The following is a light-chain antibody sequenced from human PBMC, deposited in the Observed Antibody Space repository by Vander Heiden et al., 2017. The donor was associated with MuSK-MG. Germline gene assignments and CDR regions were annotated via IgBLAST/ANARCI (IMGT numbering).Light chain of an antibody. CDR3: QQDNSFPYT. J-gene: IGKJ2*01. Sequence: DIQMTQSPSTLSASVGDRVTITCRASQSMGAWLAWYQQKPGKAPKLLIYRASNLESGVPSRFSGSGSGTEFTLTISRLQPDDFAAYYCQQDNSFPYTFGQGTKLXIK. CDR2: RAS. V-gene: IGKV1-5*03. CDR1: QSMGAW.